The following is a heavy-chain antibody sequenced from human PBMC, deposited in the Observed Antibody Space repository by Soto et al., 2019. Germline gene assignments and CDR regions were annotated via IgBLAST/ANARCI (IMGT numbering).Heavy chain of an antibody. CDR1: GFTFSSYA. CDR3: ARRFRYCSGNSCYDS. D-gene: IGHD2-2*01. V-gene: IGHV3-23*01. CDR2: ISGSGDYT. J-gene: IGHJ4*02. Sequence: GGSLRLSCAASGFTFSSYAMSWVRQAPGKGLEWVSAISGSGDYTYYADSVKGRFTISRDNSKNTLYLQMNSLRAEDTAVYYCARRFRYCSGNSCYDSWGQGTLVTVSS.